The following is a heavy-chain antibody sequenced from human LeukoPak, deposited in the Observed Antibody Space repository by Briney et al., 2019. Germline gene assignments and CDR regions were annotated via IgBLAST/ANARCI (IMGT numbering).Heavy chain of an antibody. CDR1: GFTFGSCA. Sequence: GGSLRLSCSAAGFTFGSCAMDWVRQAPGMGLEYVSGINDYGTTTHYGDSVRGRVTISRDDSKNTVHLQMSSLRAEDTAVYYCVKDLSGGYSFDYWGQGTLVTVSS. CDR2: INDYGTTT. CDR3: VKDLSGGYSFDY. J-gene: IGHJ4*02. V-gene: IGHV3-64D*09. D-gene: IGHD6-19*01.